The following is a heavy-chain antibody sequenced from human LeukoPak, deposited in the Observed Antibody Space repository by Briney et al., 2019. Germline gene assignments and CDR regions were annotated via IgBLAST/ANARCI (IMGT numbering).Heavy chain of an antibody. CDR1: GFIFSSYA. CDR3: AKEKFQYFEK. Sequence: GGSLRLSCATSGFIFSSYAMTWVRQAPGKGLEWVSGISGSGGTTYYADSVKGRFTISRDNNKHSLYLQMNSLKAEDTAFYYCAKEKFQYFEKWGQGTLVTVSS. V-gene: IGHV3-23*01. CDR2: ISGSGGTT. D-gene: IGHD3-9*01. J-gene: IGHJ1*01.